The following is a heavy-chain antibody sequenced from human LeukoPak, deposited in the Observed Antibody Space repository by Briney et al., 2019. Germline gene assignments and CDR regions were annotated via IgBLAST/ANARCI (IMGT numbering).Heavy chain of an antibody. D-gene: IGHD5-24*01. CDR2: IYYSGST. V-gene: IGHV4-39*07. CDR1: GGSISSSSYY. J-gene: IGHJ3*02. Sequence: SETLSLTCTVSGGSISSSSYYWGWIRQPPGKGLEWIGSIYYSGSTYYNPSLKSRVTISVDTSKNQFSLKLSSVTPEDTAVYYCARVAEPEMRGFATFDIWGQGTMVTVSS. CDR3: ARVAEPEMRGFATFDI.